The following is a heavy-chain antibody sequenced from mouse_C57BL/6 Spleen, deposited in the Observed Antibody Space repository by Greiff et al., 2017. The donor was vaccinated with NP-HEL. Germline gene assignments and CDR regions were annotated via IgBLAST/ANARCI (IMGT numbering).Heavy chain of an antibody. J-gene: IGHJ1*03. CDR3: ARDGGNYWDFDV. CDR2: ISSGSSTI. CDR1: GFTFSDYG. Sequence: EVQVVESGGGLVKPGGSLKLSCAASGFTFSDYGMHWVRQAPEKGLEWVAYISSGSSTIYYADTVKGRFTIPRDNAKNTLFLQMTSLRSEDTARYYCARDGGNYWDFDVWGTGTTVTVSS. D-gene: IGHD2-1*01. V-gene: IGHV5-17*01.